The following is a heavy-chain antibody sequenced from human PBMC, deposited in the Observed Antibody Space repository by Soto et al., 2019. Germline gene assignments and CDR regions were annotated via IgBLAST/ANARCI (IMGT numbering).Heavy chain of an antibody. J-gene: IGHJ4*02. CDR3: ARDGPYGSGSYTNY. V-gene: IGHV3-66*01. CDR2: IYSGGST. CDR1: GFTVSSNY. D-gene: IGHD3-10*01. Sequence: PGGSLRLSCAASGFTVSSNYMSWVRQAPGKGLEWVSVIYSGGSTYYADSVKGRFTISRDNSKNTLYLQMNSLRAEDTAVYYCARDGPYGSGSYTNYWGQGTLVTVSS.